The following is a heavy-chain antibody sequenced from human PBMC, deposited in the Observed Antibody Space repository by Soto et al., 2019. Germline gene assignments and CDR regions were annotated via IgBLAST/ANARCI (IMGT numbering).Heavy chain of an antibody. D-gene: IGHD2-15*01. CDR1: RFTFTDAW. CDR3: TTDRRVPEDVAFLPAIIVDVDPREQASYYYHGMDV. CDR2: IKSKTDGGTT. Sequence: PGGSLRLSCAASRFTFTDAWMNWVRQAPGKGLEWVGRIKSKTDGGTTDYAAPVKGRFTISRDVSKNTLYLQMNSLKTEDTAVYYCTTDRRVPEDVAFLPAIIVDVDPREQASYYYHGMDVWGHGTTVTVSS. J-gene: IGHJ6*02. V-gene: IGHV3-15*07.